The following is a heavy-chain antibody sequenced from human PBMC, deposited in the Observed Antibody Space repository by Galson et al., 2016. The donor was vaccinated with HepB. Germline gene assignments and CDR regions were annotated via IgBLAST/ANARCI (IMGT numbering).Heavy chain of an antibody. J-gene: IGHJ4*02. CDR2: ISYTGST. CDR3: ARVSLDYGRHYYFDF. CDR1: GGAINSAYH. D-gene: IGHD4-17*01. V-gene: IGHV4-31*03. Sequence: TLSLTCSVSGGAINSAYHWSWIRQHPGKGLGRIGYISYTGSTNYKSSLKSRITMSIDTSKNQFSLKLNSVTAADTAVYYCARVSLDYGRHYYFDFWGQGALVTVSS.